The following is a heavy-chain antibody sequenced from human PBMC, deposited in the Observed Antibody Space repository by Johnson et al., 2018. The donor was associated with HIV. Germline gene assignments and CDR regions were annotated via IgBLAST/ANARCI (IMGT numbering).Heavy chain of an antibody. CDR3: AKDSRAYAFDI. J-gene: IGHJ3*02. Sequence: VQLVESGGGWVQPGGSLRLSCAASGFTFDDYAMHWVRQAPGKGPEWVSGITWNSGSIGYADSVKGRFTISRDNAKNSLYLQMKSLRPEDTALYYCAKDSRAYAFDIWGQGTMVTVSS. CDR1: GFTFDDYA. CDR2: ITWNSGSI. V-gene: IGHV3-9*01.